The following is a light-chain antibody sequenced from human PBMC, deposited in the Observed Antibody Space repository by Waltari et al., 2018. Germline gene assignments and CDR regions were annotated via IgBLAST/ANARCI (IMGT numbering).Light chain of an antibody. CDR2: YKSDSDT. Sequence: QAVVTQPASLSASPGASASLTCTLRSGINVVTSRIYWYQQKPGSPPLYLLRYKSDSDTQRGSVGSGRFSGCNDASANAGIFLIAGLQSEDEADYYGLIWHNLTPVFGGGTKLTVL. CDR1: SGINVVTSR. V-gene: IGLV5-45*01. J-gene: IGLJ2*01. CDR3: LIWHNLTPV.